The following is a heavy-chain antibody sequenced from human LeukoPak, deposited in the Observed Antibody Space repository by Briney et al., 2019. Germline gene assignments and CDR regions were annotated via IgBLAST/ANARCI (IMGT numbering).Heavy chain of an antibody. V-gene: IGHV4-61*02. CDR2: IYTSGST. CDR3: ARHPIAAAGPHFDY. J-gene: IGHJ4*02. Sequence: SETLSLTCTVSGGSISGGSYYWSWIRQPAGKGLEWIGRIYTSGSTNYNPSLKSRVTISVDTSKNQFSLKLSSVTAADTAVYYCARHPIAAAGPHFDYWGQGTLVTVSS. CDR1: GGSISGGSYY. D-gene: IGHD6-13*01.